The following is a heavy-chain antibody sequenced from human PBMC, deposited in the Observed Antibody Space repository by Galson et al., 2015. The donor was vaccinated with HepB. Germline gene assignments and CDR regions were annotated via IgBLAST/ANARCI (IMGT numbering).Heavy chain of an antibody. CDR2: IKEDGGEK. J-gene: IGHJ4*02. CDR3: TRHTRGSPEDY. CDR1: GFDFSAYW. V-gene: IGHV3-7*01. D-gene: IGHD2-2*02. Sequence: SLRLSCAASGFDFSAYWMGWVRQAPGKGVEWVANIKEDGGEKYYLGSVRGRFTISRDNAKNSLFLQMTSLRVEDTGIYYCTRHTRGSPEDYWGQGTLVTVSP.